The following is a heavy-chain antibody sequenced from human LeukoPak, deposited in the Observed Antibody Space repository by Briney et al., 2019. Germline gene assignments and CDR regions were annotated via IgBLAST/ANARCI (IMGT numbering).Heavy chain of an antibody. CDR1: GYTFTSYD. CDR2: MNPNSGNT. Sequence: ASVKVSCTASGYTFTSYDINWVRQATGQGLEWMGWMNPNSGNTGYAQKFQGRVTMTRNTSISTAYMELSSLRSEDTAVYCCARGFRVRAFDIWGQGTMVTVSS. V-gene: IGHV1-8*01. CDR3: ARGFRVRAFDI. J-gene: IGHJ3*02.